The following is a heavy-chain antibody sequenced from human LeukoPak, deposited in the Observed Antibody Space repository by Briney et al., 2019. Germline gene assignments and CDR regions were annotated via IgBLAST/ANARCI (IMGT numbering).Heavy chain of an antibody. CDR1: GFTFSSYM. V-gene: IGHV3-23*01. CDR2: ISGSGGST. CDR3: AKDQGNYDFWSGFLYYFDY. D-gene: IGHD3-3*01. Sequence: PGGSLRLSCAASGFTFSSYMMTWVRQAPGKGLEWVSAISGSGGSTYYADSVKGRFTISRDNSKNTLYLQMNSLRAEDTAVYYCAKDQGNYDFWSGFLYYFDYWGQGTLVTVSS. J-gene: IGHJ4*02.